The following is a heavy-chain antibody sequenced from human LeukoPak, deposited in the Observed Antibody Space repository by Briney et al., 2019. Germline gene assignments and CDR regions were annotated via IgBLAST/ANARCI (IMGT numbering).Heavy chain of an antibody. Sequence: SETLSLTCSVSGGSTTSHYWSWIRQPPGKGLEGIAYIYYSGSTNYNPSLTSRVTISVDTSKNQFSLKLSSVTAADTAVYYCARVHREVVPAAIPGRAGNSYYYYMDVWGKGTTVTVSS. J-gene: IGHJ6*03. CDR2: IYYSGST. V-gene: IGHV4-59*11. CDR1: GGSTTSHY. CDR3: ARVHREVVPAAIPGRAGNSYYYYMDV. D-gene: IGHD2-2*02.